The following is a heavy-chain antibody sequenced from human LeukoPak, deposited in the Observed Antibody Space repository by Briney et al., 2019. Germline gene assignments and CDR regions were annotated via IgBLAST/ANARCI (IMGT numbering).Heavy chain of an antibody. D-gene: IGHD4-17*01. Sequence: ASVKVSCKASGGTFSSYAISWVRQAPGQGLEWMGRIIPILGIANYAQKFQGRVTITADKSTSTAYMELSSLRSEDTAVYYCASGYGDYNQYYYYGMDVWGQGTTVTVSS. CDR3: ASGYGDYNQYYYYGMDV. CDR2: IIPILGIA. CDR1: GGTFSSYA. J-gene: IGHJ6*02. V-gene: IGHV1-69*04.